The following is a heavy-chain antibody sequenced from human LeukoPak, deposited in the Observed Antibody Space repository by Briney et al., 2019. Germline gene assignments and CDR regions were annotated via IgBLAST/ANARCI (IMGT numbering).Heavy chain of an antibody. V-gene: IGHV3-64*01. CDR3: ARDSAESSFDI. CDR1: GFTFSSYA. Sequence: GGSLRLSCAASGFTFSSYAMSWVRQAPGKGLEYVSAISSNGGSTYYANSVKGRFTISRDNSKNTLYLQMGSLRAEDLAVYYCARDSAESSFDIWGQGTMVTVSS. CDR2: ISSNGGST. J-gene: IGHJ3*02.